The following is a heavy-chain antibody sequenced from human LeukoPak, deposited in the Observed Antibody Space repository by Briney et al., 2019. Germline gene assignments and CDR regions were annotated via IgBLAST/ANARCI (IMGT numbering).Heavy chain of an antibody. CDR2: ITGSGGST. D-gene: IGHD3-22*01. Sequence: PGGSLRLSSAASGFTFSSYAMTWVRQAPGKGLEWVSAITGSGGSTYYADSVKGRFTISRDNSKNTLFLQMNSLRAEDTAVYYCAYGNYYDSSGSLFDYWGQGTLVTVSS. CDR1: GFTFSSYA. J-gene: IGHJ4*02. CDR3: AYGNYYDSSGSLFDY. V-gene: IGHV3-23*01.